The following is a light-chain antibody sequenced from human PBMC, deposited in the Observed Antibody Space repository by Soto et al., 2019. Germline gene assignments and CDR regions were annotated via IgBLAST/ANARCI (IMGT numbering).Light chain of an antibody. CDR1: QSVSSY. Sequence: EIVLTQSPATLSLSPGERATLSCRASQSVSSYLAWYQQKPGQAPRLLIYAASTRATGVPARFSGGGSGTEFTLTISSLQSEDFAVYYCQQYNNWPLTFGGGTKVDIK. V-gene: IGKV3-15*01. CDR2: AAS. J-gene: IGKJ4*01. CDR3: QQYNNWPLT.